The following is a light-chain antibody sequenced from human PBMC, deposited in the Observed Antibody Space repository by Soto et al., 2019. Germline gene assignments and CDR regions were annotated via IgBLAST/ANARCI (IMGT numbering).Light chain of an antibody. Sequence: QSALTQPPSASGSPGLSVTISCTGTSSDVGAYNYVSWYQQYPGKAPKLMIYEVTKRPSGVPDRFSGSKSGNTASLTVSGLQAEDEADYYCTSYVGNNIWVFGGGTKLTVL. CDR1: SSDVGAYNY. CDR3: TSYVGNNIWV. J-gene: IGLJ3*02. V-gene: IGLV2-8*01. CDR2: EVT.